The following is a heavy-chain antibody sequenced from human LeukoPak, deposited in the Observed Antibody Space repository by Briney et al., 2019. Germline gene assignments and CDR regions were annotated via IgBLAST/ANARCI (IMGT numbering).Heavy chain of an antibody. CDR2: INTAGNST. Sequence: GGSLRLSCVASGFNFNLYWMHWVRQAPGKGLVWVSRINTAGNSTSYADSVKGRFTISRDNAKNTLYLQMKSLRDGDAAVYYCARAQAVTGTGGFDPWGQGTLVTVSS. J-gene: IGHJ5*02. CDR3: ARAQAVTGTGGFDP. CDR1: GFNFNLYW. V-gene: IGHV3-74*01. D-gene: IGHD6-19*01.